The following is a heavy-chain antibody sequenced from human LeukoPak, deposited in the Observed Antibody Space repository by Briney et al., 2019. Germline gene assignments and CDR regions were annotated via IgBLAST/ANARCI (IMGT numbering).Heavy chain of an antibody. CDR1: GYSFTSYW. V-gene: IGHV5-51*01. Sequence: GESLKISCKGSGYSFTSYWIGWVRQMPGKGLEWMGIIYPGDSDTRYSPSFQGQVTISADKSISTAYLQWSSLKASDTAMYYCARGYGSGSYYKSRNAFDIWGQGTMVTVSS. J-gene: IGHJ3*02. D-gene: IGHD3-10*01. CDR3: ARGYGSGSYYKSRNAFDI. CDR2: IYPGDSDT.